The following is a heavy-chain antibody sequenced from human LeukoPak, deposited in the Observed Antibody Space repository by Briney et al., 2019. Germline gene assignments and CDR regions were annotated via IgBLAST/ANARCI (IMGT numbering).Heavy chain of an antibody. CDR2: ISSSSSTI. D-gene: IGHD6-13*01. V-gene: IGHV3-48*01. CDR3: ARDRYSSSWYGSAFDI. Sequence: PGGSLRLSCAASGFTFSSYSMNWVRQAPGKGLEWVSYISSSSSTIYYADSVKGRFTISRDNSKNTLYLQMNSLRAEDTAVYHCARDRYSSSWYGSAFDIWGQGTMVTVSS. CDR1: GFTFSSYS. J-gene: IGHJ3*02.